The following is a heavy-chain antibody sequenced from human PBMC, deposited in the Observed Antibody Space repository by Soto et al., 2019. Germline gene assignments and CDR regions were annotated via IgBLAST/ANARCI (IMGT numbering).Heavy chain of an antibody. J-gene: IGHJ6*02. CDR3: ASGYCSSSSCYREDYYYYGMDV. CDR1: GGTFSSYA. V-gene: IGHV1-69*01. Sequence: QVQLVQSGAEVKKPGSSVKVSCKASGGTFSSYAINWVRQAPGQGLEWMGGIMPIFGTANYAQKFQDRVTITADESTSTAYMELSRLRSEESAVYYCASGYCSSSSCYREDYYYYGMDVWGQGTTVNVSS. D-gene: IGHD2-2*02. CDR2: IMPIFGTA.